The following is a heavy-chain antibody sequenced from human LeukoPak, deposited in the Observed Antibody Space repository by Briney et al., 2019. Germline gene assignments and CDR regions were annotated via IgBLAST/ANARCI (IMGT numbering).Heavy chain of an antibody. D-gene: IGHD6-6*01. CDR1: GYTFTSYD. J-gene: IGHJ5*02. CDR2: MNPNSGNT. V-gene: IGHV1-8*01. CDR3: ARGSSNVAARNNWFDP. Sequence: ASVKVSCKASGYTFTSYDINWVRQATGQGLEWMGWMNPNSGNTGYAQKFQGRVTMTRNTSISTAYMELSSLRSEDTAVYYCARGSSNVAARNNWFDPWGQGTLVTVSS.